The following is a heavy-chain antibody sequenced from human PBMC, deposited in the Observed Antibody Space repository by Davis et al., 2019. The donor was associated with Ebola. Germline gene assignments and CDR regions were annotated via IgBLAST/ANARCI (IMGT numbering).Heavy chain of an antibody. V-gene: IGHV4-34*01. J-gene: IGHJ4*02. CDR3: ARGNRGGYSYGPGLFTFDF. CDR2: INHSGNT. CDR1: GGSFSGYY. Sequence: GSLRLSCAVYGGSFSGYYWTWIRQPPGKGLEWIGEINHSGNTNYNPSLKSRVTISVDTSKNQFSLRLSSVTAADTAVYFCARGNRGGYSYGPGLFTFDFWGRGTPVTVSS. D-gene: IGHD5-18*01.